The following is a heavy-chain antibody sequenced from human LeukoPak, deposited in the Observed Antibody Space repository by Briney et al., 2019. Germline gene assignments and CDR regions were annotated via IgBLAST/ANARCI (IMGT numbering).Heavy chain of an antibody. J-gene: IGHJ4*02. CDR2: IWYDGSNK. V-gene: IGHV3-33*01. CDR3: ASVAFGGVIAADY. Sequence: PGRSLRLSCAASGFTFSSYGMHWVRQAPGKGLEWVAVIWYDGSNKYYADSVKGRFTISRDNSKNTLYLQMYSLRAEDTAVYYCASVAFGGVIAADYWGQGTLVTVSS. CDR1: GFTFSSYG. D-gene: IGHD3-16*02.